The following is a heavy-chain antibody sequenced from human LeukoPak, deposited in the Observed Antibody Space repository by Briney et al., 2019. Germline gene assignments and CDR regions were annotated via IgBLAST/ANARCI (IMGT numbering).Heavy chain of an antibody. CDR1: GFTFSTYS. D-gene: IGHD5-18*01. Sequence: GGSLRLSCAASGFTFSTYSMNWVRQAPGRGLEWVSFISTGSSTIYYADSVKGRFTISRDNAKNSLYLQMNSLRDEDTAVYYCARVAEIQLWLRSAFDYWGQGTLVTVSS. J-gene: IGHJ4*02. V-gene: IGHV3-48*02. CDR3: ARVAEIQLWLRSAFDY. CDR2: ISTGSSTI.